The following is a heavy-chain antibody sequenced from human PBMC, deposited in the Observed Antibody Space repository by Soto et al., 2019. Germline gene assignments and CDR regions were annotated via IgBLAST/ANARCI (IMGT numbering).Heavy chain of an antibody. CDR2: IKQDGSEK. Sequence: GGSLRLSCAASGFTFSSYWMSWVRQAPGKGLEWVANIKQDGSEKYYVDSVKGRFTISRDNAKNSLYLQMNSLRAEDTAVYYCARAFARGQWPPASVGMDVWGQGTTVTVSS. J-gene: IGHJ6*02. CDR1: GFTFSSYW. D-gene: IGHD6-19*01. CDR3: ARAFARGQWPPASVGMDV. V-gene: IGHV3-7*01.